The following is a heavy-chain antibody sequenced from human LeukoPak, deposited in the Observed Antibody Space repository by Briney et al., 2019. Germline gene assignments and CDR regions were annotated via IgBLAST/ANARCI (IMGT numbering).Heavy chain of an antibody. Sequence: ASVKVSCKASGYTFTGYYMHWVRQAPGQGLEWMGWLNPNSGGTNYAQKFQGWVTMTRDTSISTAYMELSRLRSDDTAVYYCARVLIAARPRHYYGMDVWGQGTTVTVSS. V-gene: IGHV1-2*04. CDR1: GYTFTGYY. CDR2: LNPNSGGT. CDR3: ARVLIAARPRHYYGMDV. J-gene: IGHJ6*02. D-gene: IGHD6-6*01.